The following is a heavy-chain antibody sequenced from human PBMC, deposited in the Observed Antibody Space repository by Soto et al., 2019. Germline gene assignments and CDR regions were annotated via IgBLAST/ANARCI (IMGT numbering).Heavy chain of an antibody. J-gene: IGHJ6*02. Sequence: GGSLRLSCAASGFTFSSYAMHWVRQAPGKGLEWVAVISYDGSNKYYADSVKGRFTISRDNSKNTLYPQMNSLRAEDTAVYYCARGSQREAGTDYYYGMDVWGQGTTVTVSS. D-gene: IGHD6-19*01. CDR2: ISYDGSNK. CDR3: ARGSQREAGTDYYYGMDV. CDR1: GFTFSSYA. V-gene: IGHV3-30-3*01.